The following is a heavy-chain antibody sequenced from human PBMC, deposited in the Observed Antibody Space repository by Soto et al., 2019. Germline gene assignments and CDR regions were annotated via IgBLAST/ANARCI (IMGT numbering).Heavy chain of an antibody. J-gene: IGHJ6*03. D-gene: IGHD2-8*01. CDR2: INAGNGNT. CDR3: ARVAIIPMVHYYYMDV. CDR1: GYTFTIYA. V-gene: IGHV1-3*01. Sequence: ASVKVSCKASGYTFTIYAMHWVRQAPGQRLEWTGWINAGNGNTKYSQKFQGRVTITRDTSASTAYMELSSLRSEDTAVYYCARVAIIPMVHYYYMDVWGKGTTVTVSS.